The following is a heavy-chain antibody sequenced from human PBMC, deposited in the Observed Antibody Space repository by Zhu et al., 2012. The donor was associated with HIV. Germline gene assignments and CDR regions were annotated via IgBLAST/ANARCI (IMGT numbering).Heavy chain of an antibody. J-gene: IGHJ4*02. D-gene: IGHD2-21*02. Sequence: QVQLQESGSGLVKPSQTLSLTCAVSGGSISSRDYSWSWIRQAPGKGLEWIGYIYYSGSAYYNPSLKSRVTISVDRSKNQFSLNLNSVTAADTAVYYCARDRAAQVTYALAYWGQGTLVTVSS. CDR3: ARDRAAQVTYALAY. V-gene: IGHV4-30-2*01. CDR1: GGSISSRDYS. CDR2: IYYSGSA.